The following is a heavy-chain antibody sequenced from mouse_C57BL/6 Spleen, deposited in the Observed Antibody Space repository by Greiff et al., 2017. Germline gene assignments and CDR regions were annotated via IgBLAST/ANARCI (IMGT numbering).Heavy chain of an antibody. CDR1: GFTFSDYG. D-gene: IGHD2-5*01. Sequence: DVMLVESGGGLVKPGGSLKLSCAASGFTFSDYGMHWVRQAPEKGLEWVAYISSGSSTIYYADTVKGRFTISRDNAKNTLFLQMTSLRSEDTAMYYCARYSNYDAMDYWGQGTSVTVSS. J-gene: IGHJ4*01. V-gene: IGHV5-17*01. CDR2: ISSGSSTI. CDR3: ARYSNYDAMDY.